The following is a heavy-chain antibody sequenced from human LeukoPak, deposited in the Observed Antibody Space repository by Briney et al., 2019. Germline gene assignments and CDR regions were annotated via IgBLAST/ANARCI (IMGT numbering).Heavy chain of an antibody. J-gene: IGHJ3*02. CDR1: GGSISSSSYY. Sequence: SETLSLTCTVSGGSISSSSYYWGWVRQPPGKGLEWIGSIYYSGSTYYNPSLKSRVTISVDTSKNQFSLKLSSVTAADTAVYYCARTRKDRFGAFDIWGQGTMVTVSS. D-gene: IGHD2-15*01. V-gene: IGHV4-39*07. CDR2: IYYSGST. CDR3: ARTRKDRFGAFDI.